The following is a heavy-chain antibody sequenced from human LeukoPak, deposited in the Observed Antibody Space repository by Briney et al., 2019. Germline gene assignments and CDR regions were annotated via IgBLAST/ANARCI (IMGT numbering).Heavy chain of an antibody. D-gene: IGHD2-2*01. CDR1: GGSISSYY. V-gene: IGHV4-59*01. Sequence: SETLSLTCTVSGGSISSYYWSWIRQPPGKGLEWIGYIYYSGSTNYNPSLKSRVTISVDTSKNQFSLKLSSVTAADTAVYYCARAMVGTSFSVWGQGTLVTVSS. CDR3: ARAMVGTSFSV. CDR2: IYYSGST. J-gene: IGHJ4*02.